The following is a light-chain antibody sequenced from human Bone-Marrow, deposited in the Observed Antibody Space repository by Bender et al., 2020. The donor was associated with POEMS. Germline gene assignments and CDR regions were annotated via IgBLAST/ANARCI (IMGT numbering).Light chain of an antibody. CDR1: SSNIGSNF. Sequence: QSVLTQPPSASGTPGQRVTISCSGSSSNIGSNFVYWYQQFPGTAPKLLISRNNQRPSGVPDRFSGSKSGTSASLAISGLRSEDEAEYYCVAWDDSLSGRVFGTGTKVTVL. CDR3: VAWDDSLSGRV. V-gene: IGLV1-47*01. CDR2: RNN. J-gene: IGLJ1*01.